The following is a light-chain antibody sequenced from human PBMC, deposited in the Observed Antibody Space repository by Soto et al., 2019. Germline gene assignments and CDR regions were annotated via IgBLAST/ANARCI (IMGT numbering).Light chain of an antibody. Sequence: QSALTQPASVSGSPGQSITISCTGTSSDVGGYNYVSWLQQHPGKVPKLIIYDVSSRPSVVSNRFSGSKSGNTASLTISGLQAEDEADYYCTSYTSRNTHVFGGGTKLTVL. V-gene: IGLV2-14*01. J-gene: IGLJ1*01. CDR2: DVS. CDR1: SSDVGGYNY. CDR3: TSYTSRNTHV.